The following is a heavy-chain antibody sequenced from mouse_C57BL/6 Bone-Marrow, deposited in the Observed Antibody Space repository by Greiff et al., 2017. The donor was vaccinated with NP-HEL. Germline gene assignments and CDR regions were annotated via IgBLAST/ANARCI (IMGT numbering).Heavy chain of an antibody. J-gene: IGHJ4*01. CDR3: TYGNYYYAMDY. Sequence: VQLQQSGTVLARPGASVKMSCKTSGYTFTSYWMHWVKQRPGQGLEWIGAIYPGNSDTSYNQKFKGKAKLTAVTSASTAYMELSSRTNEDSAVYYCTYGNYYYAMDYWGQGTSVTVSS. CDR1: GYTFTSYW. V-gene: IGHV1-5*01. CDR2: IYPGNSDT. D-gene: IGHD2-1*01.